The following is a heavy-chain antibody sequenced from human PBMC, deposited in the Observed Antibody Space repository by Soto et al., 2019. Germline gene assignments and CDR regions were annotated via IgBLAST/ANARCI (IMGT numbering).Heavy chain of an antibody. CDR3: ARARGWFDP. CDR1: GYTFTTYY. D-gene: IGHD3-10*01. CDR2: INPTDGTT. J-gene: IGHJ5*02. V-gene: IGHV1-46*01. Sequence: QVQLVQSGAEVKKPGASVKISCKASGYTFTTYYIHWVRQAPGQGLEWMGIINPTDGTTTYAQKFQGRVIMTMDTSTSTVYMELSSLRSEDTAVYYCARARGWFDPWGQGTLVTVSS.